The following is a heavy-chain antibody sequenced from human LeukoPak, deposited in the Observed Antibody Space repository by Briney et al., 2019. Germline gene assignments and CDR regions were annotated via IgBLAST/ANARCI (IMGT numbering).Heavy chain of an antibody. CDR2: ISGGGGAP. V-gene: IGHV3-23*01. CDR3: AKTGDTSGYYYHYDF. J-gene: IGHJ4*02. CDR1: GFTFSSFA. D-gene: IGHD3-22*01. Sequence: SGGSLRLSCPASGFTFSSFAMSWVRQAPGKGLEWVAAISGGGGAPYHADSVRGRFTISRDNSKNTLYLQMNSLRVEDTAVYYCAKTGDTSGYYYHYDFWGQGTLVTVSS.